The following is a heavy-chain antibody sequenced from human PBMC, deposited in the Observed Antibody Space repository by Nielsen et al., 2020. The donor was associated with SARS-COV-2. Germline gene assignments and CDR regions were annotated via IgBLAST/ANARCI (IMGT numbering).Heavy chain of an antibody. V-gene: IGHV4-31*03. J-gene: IGHJ2*01. D-gene: IGHD6-6*01. Sequence: SETLSLTCTVSGGSISSGGYYWSWIRQHPGKGLEWIGYIYYSGSTYYNPSLKSRVTISADTSKNQFSLKLSSVTATDTAVYYCARQGIAARFLVASTDWYFDLWGRGTLVTVSS. CDR3: ARQGIAARFLVASTDWYFDL. CDR1: GGSISSGGYY. CDR2: IYYSGST.